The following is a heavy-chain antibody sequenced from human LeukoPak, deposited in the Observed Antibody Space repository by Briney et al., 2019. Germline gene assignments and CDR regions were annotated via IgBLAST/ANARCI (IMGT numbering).Heavy chain of an antibody. J-gene: IGHJ4*02. V-gene: IGHV1-69*13. D-gene: IGHD5-18*01. Sequence: SVKVSCKASGCAFSSYAISWVRQAPGQGLEWMGGIIPIFGTANYAQKFQGRVTITADESTSTAYMELSSLRSEDTAVYYCASLSYGYSSAARRNYWGQGALVTVSS. CDR1: GCAFSSYA. CDR3: ASLSYGYSSAARRNY. CDR2: IIPIFGTA.